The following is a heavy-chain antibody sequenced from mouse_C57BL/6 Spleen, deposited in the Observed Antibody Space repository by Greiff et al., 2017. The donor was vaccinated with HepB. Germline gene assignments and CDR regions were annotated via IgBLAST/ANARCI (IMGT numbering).Heavy chain of an antibody. CDR3: ARPRNAPYAMDD. Sequence: EVHLVASGGGLVKPGGSLKLSCAASGFTFSDYGMHWVRQAPEKGLEWVAYISSGSSTIYYADTVKGRFTISRDNAKNTLFLQMTSLRSEDTAMYYCARPRNAPYAMDDWGQGTSVTVSS. CDR2: ISSGSSTI. CDR1: GFTFSDYG. J-gene: IGHJ4*01. V-gene: IGHV5-17*01.